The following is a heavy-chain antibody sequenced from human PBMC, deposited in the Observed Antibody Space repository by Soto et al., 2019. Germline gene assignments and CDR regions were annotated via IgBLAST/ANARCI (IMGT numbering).Heavy chain of an antibody. Sequence: PSETLSLTCIVSGGSISSYYWSWIRQSPGKGLEWIGYIYHTGSTNYNPSLRSRVTISVDTSKNQFSLRLSSVTAADTAVYYCARGRGIAAAGTDAYYYYYYGMEVWGQGTTVTVSS. J-gene: IGHJ6*02. CDR2: IYHTGST. D-gene: IGHD6-13*01. CDR1: GGSISSYY. CDR3: ARGRGIAAAGTDAYYYYYYGMEV. V-gene: IGHV4-59*12.